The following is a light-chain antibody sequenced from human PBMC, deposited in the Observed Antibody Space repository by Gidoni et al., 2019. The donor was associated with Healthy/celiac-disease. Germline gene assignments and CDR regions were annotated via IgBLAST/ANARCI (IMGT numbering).Light chain of an antibody. CDR3: QQRSNWPRIFT. CDR2: DAS. Sequence: EIVLTQSPATLSLSPGERATLSCRASQSVSSYLAWYQQKPGRAPRLLIYDASNRATGIPARFRGSGSGTDFTLTISSLEPEDFAVYYCQQRSNWPRIFTFGPGTKVDIK. CDR1: QSVSSY. J-gene: IGKJ3*01. V-gene: IGKV3-11*01.